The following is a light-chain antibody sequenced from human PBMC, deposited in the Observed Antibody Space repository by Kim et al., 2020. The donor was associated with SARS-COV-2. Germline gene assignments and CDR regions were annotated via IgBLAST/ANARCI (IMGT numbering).Light chain of an antibody. CDR2: AAT. J-gene: IGKJ4*01. V-gene: IGKV1-9*01. CDR3: KQLHSYPLT. Sequence: IQLTQSPSSLSASVGDRVTITCRASQDITNYLAWYQQKPGKGPKSLIFAATTLQSGVSSRFSGSGSGTHFTLTISSLQPEDFATYYCKQLHSYPLTLDGGTKVDIK. CDR1: QDITNY.